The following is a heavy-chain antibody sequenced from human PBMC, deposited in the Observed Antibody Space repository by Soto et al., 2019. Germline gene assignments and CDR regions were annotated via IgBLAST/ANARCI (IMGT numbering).Heavy chain of an antibody. V-gene: IGHV3-48*01. J-gene: IGHJ6*04. CDR3: ERDQCSGGSCYSHYYYYGMEV. D-gene: IGHD2-15*01. CDR2: ISSRSTTI. CDR1: GFTFSSYS. Sequence: PGGSLRLSCAASGFTFSSYSMNWVRQAPGKGLQWLSYISSRSTTINYADSVQGRFTISRDNAKNSLYLQMNSLRAEDTAVYYCERDQCSGGSCYSHYYYYGMEVSGKGTKLT.